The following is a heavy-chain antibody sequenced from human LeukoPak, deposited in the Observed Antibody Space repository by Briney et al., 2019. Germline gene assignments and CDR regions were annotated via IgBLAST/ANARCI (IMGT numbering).Heavy chain of an antibody. J-gene: IGHJ3*02. CDR3: ARYIVSYPHDAFDI. Sequence: PGGSLRLSCAASGFTFSSYEMNWVRQAPGKGLEWIGYIYYSGSTSYNPSLKSRVTISVDTSKKQFSLKLSSVTAADTAFYYCARYIVSYPHDAFDIWGQGTMVTVSS. CDR2: IYYSGST. CDR1: GFTFSSYE. V-gene: IGHV4-59*01. D-gene: IGHD1-26*01.